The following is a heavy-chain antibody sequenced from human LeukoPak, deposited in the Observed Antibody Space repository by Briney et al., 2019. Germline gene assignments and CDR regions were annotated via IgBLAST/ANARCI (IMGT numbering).Heavy chain of an antibody. V-gene: IGHV3-33*01. CDR3: VRDRAYYDFWSGYGY. Sequence: PGGSLRLSCAASGFTFSSYGMHWVRQAPGKGLEWVAVIWYDGSNKYYADSVKGRFTISRDNSKNTLYLQMNSLRAEDTAVYYCVRDRAYYDFWSGYGYWGQGTLVTVSS. CDR2: IWYDGSNK. CDR1: GFTFSSYG. D-gene: IGHD3-3*01. J-gene: IGHJ4*02.